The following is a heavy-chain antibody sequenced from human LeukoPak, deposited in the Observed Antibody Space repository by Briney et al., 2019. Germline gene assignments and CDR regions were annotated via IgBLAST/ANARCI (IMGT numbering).Heavy chain of an antibody. CDR2: ISGSGGST. V-gene: IGHV3-23*01. D-gene: IGHD3-9*01. Sequence: GGSLRLSCAASGFTFSGYAMSWVRQAPGKGLEWVSAISGSGGSTYYADSVKGRFTISRDNSKNTLYLQMNSLRAEDTAVYYCANQYYDILTGYYSRYRIYWGRGTLVTVSS. J-gene: IGHJ4*02. CDR3: ANQYYDILTGYYSRYRIY. CDR1: GFTFSGYA.